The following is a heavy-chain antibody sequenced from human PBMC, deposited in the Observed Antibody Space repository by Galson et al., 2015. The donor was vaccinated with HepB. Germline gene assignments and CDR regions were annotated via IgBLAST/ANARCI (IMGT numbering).Heavy chain of an antibody. Sequence: SLRLSCAASGFTLRSYWVNWVRQAPGKGLEWVSNIKQNGSETRYVDSVKGRFTISRDDAKNSVYLQMNNLRVEDTAVYYCAGGAGWLITSWGQGTLVTASS. CDR3: AGGAGWLITS. CDR1: GFTLRSYW. CDR2: IKQNGSET. J-gene: IGHJ5*02. D-gene: IGHD3-16*01. V-gene: IGHV3-7*01.